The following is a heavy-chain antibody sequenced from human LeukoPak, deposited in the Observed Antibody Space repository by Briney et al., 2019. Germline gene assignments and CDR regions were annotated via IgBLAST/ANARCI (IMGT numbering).Heavy chain of an antibody. CDR2: INSDESST. J-gene: IGHJ4*02. CDR3: AGGRYSSVWY. V-gene: IGHV3-74*01. D-gene: IGHD6-19*01. CDR1: GFSFSSYW. Sequence: GGSLRLSCVASGFSFSSYWMHWVRQAPGKGLVWVSRINSDESSTTYADSVKGRFTISRDNAKNTLYLQMNSLRAEDTAVYYCAGGRYSSVWYWGQGTLVTVYS.